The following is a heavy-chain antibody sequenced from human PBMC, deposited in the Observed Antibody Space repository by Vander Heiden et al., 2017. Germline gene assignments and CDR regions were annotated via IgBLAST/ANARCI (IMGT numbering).Heavy chain of an antibody. Sequence: EVQLVKSGGGLVKPGGSLRLSCAASGFTFSSYSMNWVRQAPGKGLEWVSSISSSSSYIYYADSVKGRFTISRDNAKNSLYLQMNSLRAEDTAVYYCARDLYGDYVFDYWGQGTLVTVSS. D-gene: IGHD4-17*01. CDR3: ARDLYGDYVFDY. CDR1: GFTFSSYS. V-gene: IGHV3-21*01. CDR2: ISSSSSYI. J-gene: IGHJ4*02.